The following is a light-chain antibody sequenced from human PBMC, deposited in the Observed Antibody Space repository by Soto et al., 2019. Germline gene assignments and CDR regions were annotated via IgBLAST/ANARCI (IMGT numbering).Light chain of an antibody. Sequence: EIVLTQSPGTLSLSLGERATLCCRASQSVGSKLAWYQQEPGQAPRLLIYDASIRATGIPARFSGSGSGTDFTLTITSLEPEDFAVYYCQHRSNWLAFGGGTKVDIK. J-gene: IGKJ4*01. V-gene: IGKV3-11*01. CDR3: QHRSNWLA. CDR1: QSVGSK. CDR2: DAS.